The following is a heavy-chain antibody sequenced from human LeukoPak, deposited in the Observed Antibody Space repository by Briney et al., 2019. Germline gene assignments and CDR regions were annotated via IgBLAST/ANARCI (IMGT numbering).Heavy chain of an antibody. J-gene: IGHJ4*02. CDR1: GFTFDDYA. Sequence: GGSLRLSCAASGFTFDDYAMQWVRQAPGKGLEWVSGISWNSGSIGYADSVKGRFTISRDNAKNSLYLQMNSLRAEDTAVYYCARATVTKGPYSFDYWGQGTLVTVSS. CDR3: ARATVTKGPYSFDY. D-gene: IGHD4-17*01. V-gene: IGHV3-9*01. CDR2: ISWNSGSI.